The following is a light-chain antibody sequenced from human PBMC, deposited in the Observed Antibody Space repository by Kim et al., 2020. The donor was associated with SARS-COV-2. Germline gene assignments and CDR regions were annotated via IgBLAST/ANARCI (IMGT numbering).Light chain of an antibody. CDR2: QDS. CDR1: KLGDKY. V-gene: IGLV3-1*01. CDR3: QAWDSSTGV. J-gene: IGLJ2*01. Sequence: SYELTQPPSVSVSPGQTASITCSGDKLGDKYACWYQQKPGQSPVLVIYQDSKRPSGIPERFSGSNSGNTATLTISGTQAMDEADYHCQAWDSSTGVFGGGTKLTVL.